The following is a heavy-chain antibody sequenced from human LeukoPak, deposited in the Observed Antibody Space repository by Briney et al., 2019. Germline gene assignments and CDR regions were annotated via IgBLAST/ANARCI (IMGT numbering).Heavy chain of an antibody. CDR3: ARGPNSDFWSGYSHYMDV. D-gene: IGHD3-3*01. CDR1: GFAFNNYV. V-gene: IGHV3-23*01. J-gene: IGHJ6*03. CDR2: ISGSGGST. Sequence: PGGSLRLSCAASGFAFNNYVINWVRQAPGRGMELVSGISGSGGSTYYAASVSGRFIISRDSSKNTIFLQMSSLRAEDTAAYYCARGPNSDFWSGYSHYMDVWGKGTTAFVSS.